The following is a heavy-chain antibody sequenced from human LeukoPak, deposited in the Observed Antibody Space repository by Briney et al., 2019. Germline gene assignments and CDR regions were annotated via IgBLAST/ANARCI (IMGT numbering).Heavy chain of an antibody. Sequence: GGSLRLSCAASGFTVSSNYMSWVRQAPGKGLEWVSVIYSGGSTYYADSVKGRFTIPRDNSKNTLYLQMNSLRAEDTAVYYCARDGGGYCSSTSCSIAGMDVWGQGTTVTVSS. CDR3: ARDGGGYCSSTSCSIAGMDV. CDR1: GFTVSSNY. D-gene: IGHD2-2*01. CDR2: IYSGGST. V-gene: IGHV3-53*01. J-gene: IGHJ6*02.